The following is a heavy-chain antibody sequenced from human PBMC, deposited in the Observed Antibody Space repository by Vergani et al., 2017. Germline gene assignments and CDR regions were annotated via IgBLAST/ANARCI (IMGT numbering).Heavy chain of an antibody. J-gene: IGHJ4*02. V-gene: IGHV4-34*01. CDR3: ARAQRYCSSTSCYRGLDY. Sequence: QVQLQQWGAGLLKPSETLSLTCAVYGGSFSGYYWSWIRQPPGKGLEWIGEINHSGSTNYNPSLKSRVTISVDTSKNQFSLQLSSVTAADTAVYYCARAQRYCSSTSCYRGLDYWGQGTLVTVSS. CDR2: INHSGST. D-gene: IGHD2-2*02. CDR1: GGSFSGYY.